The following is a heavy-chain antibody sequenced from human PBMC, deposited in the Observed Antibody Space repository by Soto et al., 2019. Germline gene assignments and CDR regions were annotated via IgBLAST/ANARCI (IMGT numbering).Heavy chain of an antibody. J-gene: IGHJ4*02. V-gene: IGHV3-72*01. CDR1: GFTLSDHY. CDR3: ATCYSGSPRY. D-gene: IGHD1-26*01. CDR2: TKNKANNYII. Sequence: EVQLVESGGGLVQPGGSLSLSCAASGFTLSDHYMDWVRQAPGKGLEWVGRTKNKANNYIIEYAASVKGRFTISRDDSKNSLYLQMNNLRTEDTAVYYCATCYSGSPRYWCQGTLVTVSS.